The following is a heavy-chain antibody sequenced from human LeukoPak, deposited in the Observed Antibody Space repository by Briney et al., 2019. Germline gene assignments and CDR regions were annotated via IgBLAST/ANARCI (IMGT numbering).Heavy chain of an antibody. CDR3: ARASYDFWSGEQYNWFDP. Sequence: ASVKVSCKASGYTFTSYDINWVRQATGQGLEWMGWMNPNSGNTGYAQKFQGRVTMTRNTSISTAYMELSSLRSEDTAAYYCARASYDFWSGEQYNWFDPWGQGTLVTVSS. CDR1: GYTFTSYD. D-gene: IGHD3-3*01. CDR2: MNPNSGNT. V-gene: IGHV1-8*01. J-gene: IGHJ5*02.